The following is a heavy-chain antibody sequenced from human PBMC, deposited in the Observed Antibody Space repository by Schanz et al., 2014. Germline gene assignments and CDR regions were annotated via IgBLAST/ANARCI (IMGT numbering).Heavy chain of an antibody. CDR1: GFTLNNAW. Sequence: VQLVESGGGLVKPGGSLRLSCATSGFTLNNAWMNWVRQAPGKGLQWVAVIWSDGTNEYYADSVKGRFTVSRDNAENALYLQMNSLRAEDTGLYFCARGGSGSHYRLDYWGQGTLVTVSS. D-gene: IGHD1-26*01. V-gene: IGHV3-33*08. J-gene: IGHJ4*02. CDR2: IWSDGTNE. CDR3: ARGGSGSHYRLDY.